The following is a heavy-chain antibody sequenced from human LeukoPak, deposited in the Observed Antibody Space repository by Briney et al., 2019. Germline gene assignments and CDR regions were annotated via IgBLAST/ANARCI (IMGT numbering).Heavy chain of an antibody. CDR1: GFTFTSYA. CDR3: ARVAGSSLSRARFDY. D-gene: IGHD6-6*01. J-gene: IGHJ4*02. CDR2: ISGDGTFI. Sequence: GGSLRLSCAASGFTFTSYAVNWVRQAPGKGLDWVSAISGDGTFIYYAESVKGRFTISRDNSKSTVYLQMNSLRAEDTAIYYCARVAGSSLSRARFDYWSPGTLVTVSS. V-gene: IGHV3-23*01.